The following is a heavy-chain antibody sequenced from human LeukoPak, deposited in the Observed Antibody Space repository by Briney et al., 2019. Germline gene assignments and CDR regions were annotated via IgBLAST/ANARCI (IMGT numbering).Heavy chain of an antibody. V-gene: IGHV4-39*07. CDR1: GGSISSSSYY. D-gene: IGHD5-18*01. J-gene: IGHJ6*03. CDR2: IYYSGST. Sequence: SETLSLTCTVSGGSISSSSYYWGWIRQPPGKGLEWIGSIYYSGSTYYNPSLKSRVTISVDTSKNQFSLKLSSVTAADTAVYYCARADRDTYYYYYMDVWGKGTTVTVSS. CDR3: ARADRDTYYYYYMDV.